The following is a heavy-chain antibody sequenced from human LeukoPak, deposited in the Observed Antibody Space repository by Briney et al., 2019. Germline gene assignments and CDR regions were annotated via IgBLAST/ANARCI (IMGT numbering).Heavy chain of an antibody. CDR3: ARAGYGSGPREPYYYGMDV. D-gene: IGHD3-10*01. V-gene: IGHV4-30-2*01. CDR1: GGSISSGGYS. CDR2: IYHSGST. Sequence: SGTLSLTCAVSGGSISSGGYSWSWIRQPPGKGLEWIGYIYHSGSTYYNPSLKSRVTISVDRSKNQFSLKLSSVTAADTAVYYCARAGYGSGPREPYYYGMDVWGKGTTVTVSS. J-gene: IGHJ6*04.